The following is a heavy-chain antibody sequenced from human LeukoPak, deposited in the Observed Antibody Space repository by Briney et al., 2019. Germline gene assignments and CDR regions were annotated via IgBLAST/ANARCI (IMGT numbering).Heavy chain of an antibody. CDR2: IYSGDRT. V-gene: IGHV3-53*01. CDR3: SRGSYNSGGTSDY. CDR1: GFTVSSNY. J-gene: IGHJ4*02. D-gene: IGHD2-15*01. Sequence: PGGSLRLSCAVSGFTVSSNYMSWVRQAPGKGLEWVSVIYSGDRTNYADSVKGRFTISRDNAKNSLYLQMNSLRAEDTAVYYCSRGSYNSGGTSDYWGQGNLVTVSS.